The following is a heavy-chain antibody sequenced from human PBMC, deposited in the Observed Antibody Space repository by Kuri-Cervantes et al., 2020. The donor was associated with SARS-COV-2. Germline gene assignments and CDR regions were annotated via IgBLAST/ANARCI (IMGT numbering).Heavy chain of an antibody. CDR1: DSSISSDYY. V-gene: IGHV4-38-2*02. D-gene: IGHD3-10*01. CDR2: IYHSGST. J-gene: IGHJ3*02. CDR3: AREVPSSLWFGELSNAFDI. Sequence: SETLSLTCGVSDSSISSDYYWGWIRQPPGKGLEWIGSIYHSGSTYYNPSLKSRVTISVDTSKNQFSLKLSSVTAADTAVYYCAREVPSSLWFGELSNAFDIWGQGTMVPVSS.